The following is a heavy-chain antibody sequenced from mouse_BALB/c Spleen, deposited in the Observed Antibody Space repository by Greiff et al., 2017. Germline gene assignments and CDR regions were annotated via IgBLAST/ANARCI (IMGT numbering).Heavy chain of an antibody. CDR3: ARGGYYVGFAD. J-gene: IGHJ3*01. CDR1: GYTFSSYW. CDR2: ILPGSGST. D-gene: IGHD2-3*01. V-gene: IGHV1-9*01. Sequence: QVQLKESGAELMKPGASVKISCKATGYTFSSYWIEWVKQRPGHGLEWIGEILPGSGSTNYNEKFKGKATVTADTSSNTAYMQLSSLTSEDSAVYYCARGGYYVGFADWGQGTLVTVSA.